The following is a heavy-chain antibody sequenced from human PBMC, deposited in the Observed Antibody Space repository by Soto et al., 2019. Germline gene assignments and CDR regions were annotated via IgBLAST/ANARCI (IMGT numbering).Heavy chain of an antibody. CDR2: ISWNSGSI. D-gene: IGHD3-3*01. V-gene: IGHV3-9*01. CDR3: AKAGFWSGYYSLVDY. CDR1: GFTFDDYA. J-gene: IGHJ4*02. Sequence: EVQLVESGGGLVQPGRSLRLSCAASGFTFDDYAMHWVRQAPGKGLEWVSGISWNSGSIGYADSVKGRFTISRDNAKNSLYLQMISLRAEDTALYYCAKAGFWSGYYSLVDYWGQGTLVTVS.